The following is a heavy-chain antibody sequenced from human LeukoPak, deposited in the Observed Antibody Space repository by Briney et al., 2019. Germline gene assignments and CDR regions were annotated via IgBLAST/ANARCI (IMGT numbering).Heavy chain of an antibody. CDR2: IYYSGST. J-gene: IGHJ4*02. D-gene: IGHD3-10*01. CDR3: AREKVAWFGESYSIDY. V-gene: IGHV4-59*12. CDR1: GGSISSYY. Sequence: PSETLSLTYTVSGGSISSYYWSWIRQPPGKGLEWIRYIYYSGSTNYNPSLKSRVTISVDTSKNQFSLKLSSVTAADTAVYYCAREKVAWFGESYSIDYWGQGTLVTVSS.